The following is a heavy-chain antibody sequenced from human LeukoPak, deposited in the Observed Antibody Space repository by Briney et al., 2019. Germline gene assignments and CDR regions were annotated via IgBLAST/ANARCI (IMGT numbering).Heavy chain of an antibody. CDR1: GFTFSSYA. CDR3: ARDCSGGSCYSGGVDY. V-gene: IGHV3-23*01. J-gene: IGHJ4*02. CDR2: ISGSGGST. D-gene: IGHD2-15*01. Sequence: PGGSLRLSCAASGFTFSSYAMSWVRQAPGKGLEWVSAISGSGGSTYYADSVKGRFTISRDNSKNTLYLQMNSLRAEDTAVYYCARDCSGGSCYSGGVDYWGQGTLVTVSS.